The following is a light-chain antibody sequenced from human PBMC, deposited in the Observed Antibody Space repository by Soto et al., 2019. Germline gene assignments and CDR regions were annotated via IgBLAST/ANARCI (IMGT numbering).Light chain of an antibody. CDR1: QRISGS. V-gene: IGKV1-5*01. Sequence: DIQMTQSPSTLSASVGDRITITCRASQRISGSLAWCQHRPGEAPKLLIYDVSTLESGVPSRFSGFGSGTEFTLSISGLQPDDFGTYYCQQYYMGWTFGQGTKVVIK. CDR3: QQYYMGWT. CDR2: DVS. J-gene: IGKJ1*01.